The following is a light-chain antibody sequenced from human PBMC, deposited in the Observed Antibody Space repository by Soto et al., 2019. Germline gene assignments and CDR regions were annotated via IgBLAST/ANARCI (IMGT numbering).Light chain of an antibody. CDR2: EVS. Sequence: QSVLTQPASVSGSPGQSITISCTGTSSDLGSYNYVSWYQQHPGKAPKLIIYEVSNRPSGVSNRFSGSKSGNTASLTISGLQPEDESDYYCNSYTSTSTWVFGGGTKLTVL. CDR3: NSYTSTSTWV. V-gene: IGLV2-14*01. J-gene: IGLJ3*02. CDR1: SSDLGSYNY.